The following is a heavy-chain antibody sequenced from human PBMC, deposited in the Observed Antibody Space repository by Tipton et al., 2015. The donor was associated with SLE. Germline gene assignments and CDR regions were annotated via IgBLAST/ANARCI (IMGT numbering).Heavy chain of an antibody. CDR3: ASHYYDSSGYDDAFDI. D-gene: IGHD3-22*01. Sequence: LRLSCAASGFTFSSYAMSWVRQAPGKGLEWIGEINHSGSTNYNPSLKSRVTISVDTSKNQFSLKLSSVTAADTAVYYCASHYYDSSGYDDAFDIWGQGTMVTVSS. CDR1: GFTFSSYA. V-gene: IGHV4-34*01. CDR2: INHSGST. J-gene: IGHJ3*02.